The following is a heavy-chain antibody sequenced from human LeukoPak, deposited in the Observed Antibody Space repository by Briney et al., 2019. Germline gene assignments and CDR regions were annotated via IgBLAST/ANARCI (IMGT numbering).Heavy chain of an antibody. V-gene: IGHV1-69*02. CDR2: IIPILGIA. Sequence: SVKVSCKASGDTFSSYTISWVRQAPGQGLEWMGRIIPILGIANYAQKFQGRVTITADKSTSTAYMELSSLRSEDTAVYYCARAGDSSGYWAPFDYWGQGTLVTVSS. CDR1: GDTFSSYT. D-gene: IGHD3-22*01. J-gene: IGHJ4*02. CDR3: ARAGDSSGYWAPFDY.